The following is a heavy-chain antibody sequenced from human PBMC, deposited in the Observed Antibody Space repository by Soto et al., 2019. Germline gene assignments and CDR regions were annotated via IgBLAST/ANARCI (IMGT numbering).Heavy chain of an antibody. CDR2: IDWDDDK. V-gene: IGHV2-70*11. CDR3: ARIRCSGGSCYYYYGMDV. D-gene: IGHD2-15*01. CDR1: GFSLSTSGMC. J-gene: IGHJ6*02. Sequence: SGPTLVNPTQTLTLTCTFSGFSLSTSGMCVSWIRQPPGKALEWLARIDWDDDKYYSTSLKTRLTISKDTSKNQVVPTMTNMDPVDTATYYCARIRCSGGSCYYYYGMDVWGQGTTVTVSS.